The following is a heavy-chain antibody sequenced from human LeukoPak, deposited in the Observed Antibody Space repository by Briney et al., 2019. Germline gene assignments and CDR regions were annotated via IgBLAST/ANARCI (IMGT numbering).Heavy chain of an antibody. CDR1: GYTFTSYG. Sequence: ASVKVSCKASGYTFTSYGISWVRQAPGQGLEWMGWISAYDGNTNYAQKLQGRVTMTTDTSTSTAYMELRSLRSDDTAVYYCARTATMGGVAPGYMDVWGQGTLVTVSS. D-gene: IGHD1-1*01. J-gene: IGHJ4*02. CDR3: ARTATMGGVAPGYMDV. CDR2: ISAYDGNT. V-gene: IGHV1-18*01.